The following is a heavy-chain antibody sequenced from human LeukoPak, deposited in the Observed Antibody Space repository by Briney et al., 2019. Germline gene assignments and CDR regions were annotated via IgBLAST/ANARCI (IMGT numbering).Heavy chain of an antibody. CDR1: GGSISSGSYY. Sequence: PSQTLSLTCTVSGGSISSGSYYWSWIRQPAGKGLEWIGRIYTSGSTNYNPSLRSRVTISVDKSKNQFSLKLSSVTAADTAVYYCARQLLDYDILTGYLPDAFDIWGQGTMVTVSS. V-gene: IGHV4-61*02. CDR2: IYTSGST. D-gene: IGHD3-9*01. J-gene: IGHJ3*02. CDR3: ARQLLDYDILTGYLPDAFDI.